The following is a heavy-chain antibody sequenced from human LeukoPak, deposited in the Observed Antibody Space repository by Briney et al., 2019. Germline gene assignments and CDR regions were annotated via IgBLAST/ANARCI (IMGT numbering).Heavy chain of an antibody. J-gene: IGHJ5*02. CDR3: ARDLRYCSSTSCWGEFWFDP. D-gene: IGHD2-2*01. CDR1: GGTFSSYA. V-gene: IGHV1-69*01. CDR2: IIPIFGTA. Sequence: GSSVKVSCKASGGTFSSYAISWVRQAPGQGLEWMGGIIPIFGTANYAQKFQGRVTITADESTSTAYMELSSLRSEDTAVYYCARDLRYCSSTSCWGEFWFDPWGQGTLVTVSS.